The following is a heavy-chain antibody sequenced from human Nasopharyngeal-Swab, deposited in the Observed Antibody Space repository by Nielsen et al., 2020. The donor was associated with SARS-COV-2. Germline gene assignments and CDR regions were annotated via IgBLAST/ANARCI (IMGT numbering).Heavy chain of an antibody. Sequence: SGPTLVKPTQTLTLTCTFSGFSLSTSGMRVSWIRQPPGKALEWLSRNYWDDYKVYSTSLKTRLTISKDTSNNRVVLTMTNMDPVDTATYYCARVDVDTSMTHWGQGTLVTVSS. CDR3: ARVDVDTSMTH. D-gene: IGHD5-18*01. CDR1: GFSLSTSGMR. J-gene: IGHJ4*02. V-gene: IGHV2-70*04. CDR2: NYWDDYK.